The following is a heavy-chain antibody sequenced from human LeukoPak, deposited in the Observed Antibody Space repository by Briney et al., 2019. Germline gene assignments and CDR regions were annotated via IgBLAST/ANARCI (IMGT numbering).Heavy chain of an antibody. Sequence: GASVKVSCKASGYTFTSYGISWVRQAPGQGLEWMGWISAYNGNTNYAQKLQGRVTMTTDTSTSTAYMELRSLRSDDTAVYYCARDGPGTPWIQLWSKPKQYYFDYWGQGTLVTVSS. CDR1: GYTFTSYG. CDR2: ISAYNGNT. D-gene: IGHD5-18*01. J-gene: IGHJ4*02. V-gene: IGHV1-18*01. CDR3: ARDGPGTPWIQLWSKPKQYYFDY.